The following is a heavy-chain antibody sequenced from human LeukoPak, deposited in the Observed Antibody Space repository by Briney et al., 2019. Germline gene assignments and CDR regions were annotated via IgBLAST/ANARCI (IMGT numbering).Heavy chain of an antibody. CDR1: GFTFSSYG. V-gene: IGHV3-33*06. CDR3: AKGGSGGESEY. Sequence: GGSLRLSCAVSGFTFSSYGMHWVRQAPGKGLEWVAVIWYDGSNKYYADSVKGRFTISRDNSKNTLYLQMGGLRAEDTAVYYCAKGGSGGESEYWGQGTLVTVSS. CDR2: IWYDGSNK. D-gene: IGHD3-16*01. J-gene: IGHJ4*02.